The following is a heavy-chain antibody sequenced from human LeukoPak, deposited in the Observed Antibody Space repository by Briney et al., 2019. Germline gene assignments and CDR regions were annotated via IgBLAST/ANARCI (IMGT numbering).Heavy chain of an antibody. CDR1: GFSFSSYG. CDR2: IARDGSYE. J-gene: IGHJ4*02. Sequence: PGGSLSLAWAADGFSFSSYGMDWVRLAPGGGREWVAFIARDGSYEKYADSVKGRFAISRDNSKSTLYLHMNSLRAEDTAVYYCARDLVTGPPHVWGYFDYWGQGTLVTVSS. D-gene: IGHD7-27*01. CDR3: ARDLVTGPPHVWGYFDY. V-gene: IGHV3-30*02.